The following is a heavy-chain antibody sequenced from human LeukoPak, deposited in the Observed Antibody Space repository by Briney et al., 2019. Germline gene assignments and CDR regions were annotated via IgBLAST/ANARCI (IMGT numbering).Heavy chain of an antibody. V-gene: IGHV4-31*03. Sequence: SETLSLTCTVSGGSISSGDYYWSWIRQHPGKGLEWIGYISYSGSTYYNPSLESRVTISVDTSDNQFSLNLSSVTAADTAVYYCARDSEATADAFDIWGQGTMVTVSS. CDR1: GGSISSGDYY. CDR2: ISYSGST. J-gene: IGHJ3*02. D-gene: IGHD1-14*01. CDR3: ARDSEATADAFDI.